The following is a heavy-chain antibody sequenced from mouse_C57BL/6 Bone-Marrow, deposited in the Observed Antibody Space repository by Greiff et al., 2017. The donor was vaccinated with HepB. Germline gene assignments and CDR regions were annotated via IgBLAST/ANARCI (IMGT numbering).Heavy chain of an antibody. CDR1: GFTFSSYA. J-gene: IGHJ3*01. CDR3: ARAPYGSSEAWFAY. D-gene: IGHD1-1*01. V-gene: IGHV5-4*01. Sequence: EVQLVESGGGLLKPGGSLKLSFAASGFTFSSYAMSWVRQTPEKRLEWVATISDGGSYTYYPDNVKGRFTISRDNAKNNLYLKMSQLKSEDTAMYYCARAPYGSSEAWFAYWGQGTLVTVSA. CDR2: ISDGGSYT.